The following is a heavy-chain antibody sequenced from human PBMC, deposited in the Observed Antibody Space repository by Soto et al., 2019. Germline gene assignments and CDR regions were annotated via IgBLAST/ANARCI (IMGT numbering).Heavy chain of an antibody. D-gene: IGHD6-13*01. CDR2: ISGSGGST. CDR3: ARLYSNSWSSFDY. CDR1: GFTFSSYA. Sequence: GGSLRLSCAASGFTFSSYAMSWVRQAPGKGLEWVSGISGSGGSTYYADSVKGRFTISRDNSKNTLYLQMNSLRAEDTAVYYCARLYSNSWSSFDYWGQGTLVTVSS. V-gene: IGHV3-23*01. J-gene: IGHJ4*02.